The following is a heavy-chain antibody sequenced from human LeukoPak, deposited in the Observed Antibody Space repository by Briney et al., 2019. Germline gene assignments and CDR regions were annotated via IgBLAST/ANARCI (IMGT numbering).Heavy chain of an antibody. CDR1: GGSISSYY. CDR3: ARTESSSWYFYGMDV. D-gene: IGHD6-13*01. V-gene: IGHV4-34*01. CDR2: INHSGST. Sequence: SKTLSLTCTVSGGSISSYYWSWIRQPPGKGLEWIGEINHSGSTNYNPSLKSRVTISVDTSKNQFSLKLSSVTAADTAVYYCARTESSSWYFYGMDVWGQGTTVTVSS. J-gene: IGHJ6*02.